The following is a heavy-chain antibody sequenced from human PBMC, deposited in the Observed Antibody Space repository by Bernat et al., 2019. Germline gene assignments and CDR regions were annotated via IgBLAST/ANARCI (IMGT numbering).Heavy chain of an antibody. Sequence: QVQLQESGPGLVKPSQTLSLTCTVSGGSISSGGYYWSWIRQHPGKGLEWIGYIYYSGSTYYNPSLKSRVTISVDTSKNQFSLKLSSVTAADTAVYYCASLGPGGSSVYYYYYGMDVWGQGTTVTVSS. CDR1: GGSISSGGYY. CDR3: ASLGPGGSSVYYYYYGMDV. V-gene: IGHV4-31*03. D-gene: IGHD6-6*01. CDR2: IYYSGST. J-gene: IGHJ6*02.